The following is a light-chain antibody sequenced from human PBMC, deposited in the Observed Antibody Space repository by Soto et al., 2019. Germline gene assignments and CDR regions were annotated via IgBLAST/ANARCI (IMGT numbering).Light chain of an antibody. V-gene: IGKV4-1*01. CDR3: QQYYSFPCT. CDR1: QSILYSSDNKNY. Sequence: DIVMTQSPDSLAVSLGERATINCESSQSILYSSDNKNYLAWYQQQPGQPPKLLIYWASTRESGVPDRFSGSGSGTDFTLTISSLQAEDVAVYYCQQYYSFPCTFGQGTKLEIK. J-gene: IGKJ2*02. CDR2: WAS.